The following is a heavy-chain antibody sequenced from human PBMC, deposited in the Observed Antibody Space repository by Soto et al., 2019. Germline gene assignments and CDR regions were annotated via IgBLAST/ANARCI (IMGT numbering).Heavy chain of an antibody. V-gene: IGHV3-23*01. Sequence: DVQLLESGGALVQLGGSLRLSCAASGFTFSRYAMNWVRQAPGKGLEWVSTLSGSGSGSYYPDSLRGRFTISRDNYKITLYLQMNNRRAEDTAVYYCAKAPISLDGSGYYFASFDYWGHGTRVTVSS. D-gene: IGHD3-22*01. J-gene: IGHJ4*01. CDR1: GFTFSRYA. CDR3: AKAPISLDGSGYYFASFDY. CDR2: LSGSGSGS.